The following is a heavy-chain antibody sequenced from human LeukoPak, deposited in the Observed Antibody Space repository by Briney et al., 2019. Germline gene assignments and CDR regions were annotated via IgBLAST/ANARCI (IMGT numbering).Heavy chain of an antibody. CDR2: ITGSGGNT. V-gene: IGHV3-23*01. CDR1: GFTFSNYA. J-gene: IGHJ4*02. D-gene: IGHD3-9*01. CDR3: AKWGDYDVLTGYYVSDY. Sequence: GGSLRLSCVASGFTFSNYAVSGVRQAPGKGLEWVSAITGSGGNTYYADAVKGRFTISRDNSKNTVFLQMNSLRAEDTAVYYCAKWGDYDVLTGYYVSDYWGQGTLVTVSS.